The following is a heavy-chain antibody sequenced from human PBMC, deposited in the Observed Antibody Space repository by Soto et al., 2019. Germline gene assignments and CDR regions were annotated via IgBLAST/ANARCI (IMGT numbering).Heavy chain of an antibody. J-gene: IGHJ4*02. Sequence: PGGSLRLSCAASGFTFSSYWMHWVRQAPGKGLVWVSRINSDGSSTSYADSVKGRFTISRDNAKNTLYLQMNSLRAEDTAVYYCARVLPGYSGFEDYFDYWGQGALVTVSS. CDR3: ARVLPGYSGFEDYFDY. V-gene: IGHV3-74*01. CDR1: GFTFSSYW. CDR2: INSDGSST. D-gene: IGHD5-12*01.